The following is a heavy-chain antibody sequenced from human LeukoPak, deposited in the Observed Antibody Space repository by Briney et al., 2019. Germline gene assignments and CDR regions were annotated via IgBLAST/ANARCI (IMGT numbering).Heavy chain of an antibody. V-gene: IGHV3-30*18. CDR2: ISYDGSNK. D-gene: IGHD3-9*01. Sequence: PGGSLRLSCAASGFTFSSYGMHWVRQAPGKGLEWVAVISYDGSNKYYADSVKGRFTISRDNSKNTLYLQMNSLRAEDTAVYYCAKGSVHQGYFDWLDYWGQGTLATVSS. CDR1: GFTFSSYG. J-gene: IGHJ4*02. CDR3: AKGSVHQGYFDWLDY.